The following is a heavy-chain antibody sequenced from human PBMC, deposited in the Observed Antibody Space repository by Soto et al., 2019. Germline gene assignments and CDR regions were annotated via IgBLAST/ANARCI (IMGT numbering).Heavy chain of an antibody. J-gene: IGHJ4*02. CDR2: ITSSSSYI. CDR1: GFTFSTYR. D-gene: IGHD5-12*01. V-gene: IGHV3-21*01. CDR3: ARETSGYPLDY. Sequence: EVQLVESGGGLVKPGGSLRLSCAASGFTFSTYRMNWVRQAPGKGLEWVSSITSSSSYIYYADSVKGRFTISRDNAKNSLYLQMNSLRAEDTAVYYCARETSGYPLDYWGQGTLVTVSS.